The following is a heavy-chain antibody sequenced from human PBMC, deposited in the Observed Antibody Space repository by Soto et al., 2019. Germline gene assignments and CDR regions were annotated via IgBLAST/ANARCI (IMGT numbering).Heavy chain of an antibody. Sequence: EVQLLESGGGLVKPGRTLRLSCTASGFTFGDYTMAWFRQAPGGGLEWVSFIRSKAYGGTTEYAASVKGRFTTSRDDSKSIAYLQMNRLQSEDTAVYYCARDVASYDYGDFYGMDVWGQGTTVTVSS. CDR3: ARDVASYDYGDFYGMDV. V-gene: IGHV3-49*05. J-gene: IGHJ6*02. CDR2: IRSKAYGGTT. D-gene: IGHD4-17*01. CDR1: GFTFGDYT.